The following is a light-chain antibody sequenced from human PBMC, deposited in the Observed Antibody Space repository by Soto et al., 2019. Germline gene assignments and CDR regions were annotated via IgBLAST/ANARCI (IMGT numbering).Light chain of an antibody. CDR3: QQRSNWAIT. Sequence: EIVLTQSPATLSLSPGERATLSCRASQSVSSYLAWYQQKPGQAPRLLIYDASNRATGIPARFSGSGSGTXXXXXXXXXEPEDFAVYYCQQRSNWAITFGQGTRLEIK. V-gene: IGKV3-11*01. CDR1: QSVSSY. J-gene: IGKJ5*01. CDR2: DAS.